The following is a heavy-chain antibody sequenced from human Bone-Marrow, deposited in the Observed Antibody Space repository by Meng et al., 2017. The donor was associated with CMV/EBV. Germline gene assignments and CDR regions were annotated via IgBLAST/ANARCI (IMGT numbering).Heavy chain of an antibody. D-gene: IGHD5-24*01. CDR1: GGSFSGYY. J-gene: IGHJ4*02. Sequence: YGGSFSGYYWSWIRQPPGKGLEWIGEINHSGSTDYNPSLKRRVTISVDTSKNQFSLKLSSVTAADTAVYYCARDHQMATIGTPFDYWGQGTLVTVSS. CDR3: ARDHQMATIGTPFDY. V-gene: IGHV4-34*01. CDR2: INHSGST.